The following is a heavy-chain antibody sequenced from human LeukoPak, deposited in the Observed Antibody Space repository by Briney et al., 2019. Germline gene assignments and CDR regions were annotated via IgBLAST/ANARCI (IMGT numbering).Heavy chain of an antibody. J-gene: IGHJ4*02. D-gene: IGHD3-3*01. CDR3: ARDRDRYYADY. Sequence: GGSLRLSCVASRFTFSSYWMTWVRQAPGKGLEWVANIKQDGSEKYYVDSVKGRFTISRDNAKNSLHLQMNSLRAEDTAVYYCARDRDRYYADYWGQGTLVTVSS. V-gene: IGHV3-7*01. CDR1: RFTFSSYW. CDR2: IKQDGSEK.